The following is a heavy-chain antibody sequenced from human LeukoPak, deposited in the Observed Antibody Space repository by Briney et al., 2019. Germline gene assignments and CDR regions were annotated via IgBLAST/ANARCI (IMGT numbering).Heavy chain of an antibody. D-gene: IGHD2-2*02. CDR1: GGSFSDYY. CDR3: ARWIVVVPAAILRKRLDYYGMDV. V-gene: IGHV4-34*01. CDR2: INHSGST. Sequence: SETLSLTCAVYGGSFSDYYWSWIRQPPGKGLEWIGEINHSGSTNYNPSLKSRVTISVDTSKNQFSLKLSSVTAADTAVYYCARWIVVVPAAILRKRLDYYGMDVWGQGTTVTVSS. J-gene: IGHJ6*02.